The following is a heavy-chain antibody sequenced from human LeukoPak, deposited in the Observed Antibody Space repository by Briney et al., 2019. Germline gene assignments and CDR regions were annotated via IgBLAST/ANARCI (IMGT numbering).Heavy chain of an antibody. D-gene: IGHD1-14*01. Sequence: GGSLRLSCAASGFTFTTYGMRWVRQAPGKGLEWVAIIWYDGSNKYYADSVKGRFTISRDNSKNTLYLQMYSLRAEDTAVYYCAAGEPYVYWGQGTLVTVSS. CDR2: IWYDGSNK. CDR3: AAGEPYVY. CDR1: GFTFTTYG. V-gene: IGHV3-33*01. J-gene: IGHJ4*02.